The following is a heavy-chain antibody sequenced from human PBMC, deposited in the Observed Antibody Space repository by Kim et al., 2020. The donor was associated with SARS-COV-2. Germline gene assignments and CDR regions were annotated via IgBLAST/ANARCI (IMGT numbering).Heavy chain of an antibody. CDR2: ST. Sequence: STNSHPSRKSRGTISVDTAKNQFSLKLSSVTAADTAVYDCARGGWGTFDPWGQGTLVTVSS. CDR3: ARGGWGTFDP. D-gene: IGHD2-8*02. V-gene: IGHV4-59*09. J-gene: IGHJ5*02.